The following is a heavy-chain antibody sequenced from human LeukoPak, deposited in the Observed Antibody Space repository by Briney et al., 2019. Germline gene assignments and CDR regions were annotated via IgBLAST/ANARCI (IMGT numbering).Heavy chain of an antibody. J-gene: IGHJ4*02. D-gene: IGHD4-23*01. CDR2: IYYSGST. V-gene: IGHV4-59*08. Sequence: SETLSLTCTVSGGSISSYYWSWIRQPPGKGLEWIGYIYYSGSTNYNPSLKSRVTISVDTSKNQFSLKLSSVTAADTAVYYCARLGGYGGNSGFAAYWGQGTLVTVSS. CDR1: GGSISSYY. CDR3: ARLGGYGGNSGFAAY.